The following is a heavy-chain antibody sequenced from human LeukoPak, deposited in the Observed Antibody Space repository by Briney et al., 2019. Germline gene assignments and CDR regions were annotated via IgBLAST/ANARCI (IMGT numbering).Heavy chain of an antibody. CDR2: IYPADSDI. Sequence: ESLKISCKGSGYSINNYWIGWVRQMPGKGLEWMGIIYPADSDIRYSPSFQGQVTISADKSISTAYLQWSSVKASDTAMYYCARQEYCSGGSCYAWFDPWGQGTLVTVSS. CDR3: ARQEYCSGGSCYAWFDP. CDR1: GYSINNYW. J-gene: IGHJ5*02. V-gene: IGHV5-51*01. D-gene: IGHD2-15*01.